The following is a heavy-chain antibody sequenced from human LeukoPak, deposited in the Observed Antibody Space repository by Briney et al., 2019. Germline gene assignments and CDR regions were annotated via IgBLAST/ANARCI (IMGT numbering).Heavy chain of an antibody. CDR2: INKDGTTT. D-gene: IGHD1-26*01. V-gene: IGHV3-74*01. Sequence: PGGSLRLSCVASRFTLSYYWMDWVRQVPGKGLVWVSRINKDGTTTDYADSVKGRFTISRDNAKNTVFLQMTSLRLEDTAIYYCVRDWFSEGSAAFDSWGQGTLVTVSS. CDR3: VRDWFSEGSAAFDS. J-gene: IGHJ4*02. CDR1: RFTLSYYW.